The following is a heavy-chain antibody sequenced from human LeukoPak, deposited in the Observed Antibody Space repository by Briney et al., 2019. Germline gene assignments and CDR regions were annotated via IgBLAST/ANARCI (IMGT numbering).Heavy chain of an antibody. CDR1: GGSFSGYY. J-gene: IGHJ4*02. CDR2: INHSGST. D-gene: IGHD3-3*01. V-gene: IGHV4-34*01. Sequence: PSETLSLTCAVYGGSFSGYYWSWIRQPPGKGLEWIGEINHSGSTNYNPSLKSRVTISVDTSKNQFSLKLSSVTAADTAVYYCARDHYDSFDYWGQGTLVTVSS. CDR3: ARDHYDSFDY.